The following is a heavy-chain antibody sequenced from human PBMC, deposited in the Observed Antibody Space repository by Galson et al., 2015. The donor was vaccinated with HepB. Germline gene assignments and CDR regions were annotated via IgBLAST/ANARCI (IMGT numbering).Heavy chain of an antibody. CDR3: ARHVGVGSGSYHGY. CDR1: GGSISSYY. CDR2: IYYSGST. V-gene: IGHV4-59*08. Sequence: ETLSLTCTVSGGSISSYYWSWIRQPPGKGLEWIGYIYYSGSTNYDASLKSRVTISRDTSKNQLSLKLSSVTAADTAVYYCARHVGVGSGSYHGYWGQGTLVTVSS. J-gene: IGHJ4*02. D-gene: IGHD3-10*01.